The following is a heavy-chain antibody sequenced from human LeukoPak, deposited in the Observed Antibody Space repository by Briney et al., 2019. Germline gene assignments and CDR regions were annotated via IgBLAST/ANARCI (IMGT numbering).Heavy chain of an antibody. CDR2: MNPNSGNT. CDR1: GYTFTSYD. Sequence: ASLNLSRKASGYTFTSYDINWVRQATGQGLEWRGWMNPNSGNTGYAQKIQGRVTITRNTSISTAYMELSSLRSEATAVYYCARVLGSINAFYISGQGTMVTVSS. V-gene: IGHV1-8*03. D-gene: IGHD5-24*01. CDR3: ARVLGSINAFYI. J-gene: IGHJ3*02.